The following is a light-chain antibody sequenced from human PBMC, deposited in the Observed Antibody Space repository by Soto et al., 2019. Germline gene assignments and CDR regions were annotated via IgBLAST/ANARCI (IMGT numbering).Light chain of an antibody. CDR3: HQADSYPFT. Sequence: DIQMTQSPSSVSASVGDRVTITCRASQGIRRWLAWYQQKPGKAPKLLIYATSNLQSGVPSRFSGSGSGTDFTLTISSLQPEDFATYYCHQADSYPFTFGPGTKVEIK. CDR1: QGIRRW. V-gene: IGKV1-12*01. CDR2: ATS. J-gene: IGKJ3*01.